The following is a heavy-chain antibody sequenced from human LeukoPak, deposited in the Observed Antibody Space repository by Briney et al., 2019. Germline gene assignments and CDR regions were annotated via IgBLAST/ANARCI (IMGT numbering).Heavy chain of an antibody. Sequence: SVKVPCKASGGTFSSYAISWVRQAPGQGLEWMGRIIPILGIANYAQKFQGRVTITADKSTSTAYMERSSLRSEDTAVYYCARQESYGFDPWGQGTLVTVSS. CDR2: IIPILGIA. CDR3: ARQESYGFDP. J-gene: IGHJ5*02. CDR1: GGTFSSYA. D-gene: IGHD3-16*01. V-gene: IGHV1-69*04.